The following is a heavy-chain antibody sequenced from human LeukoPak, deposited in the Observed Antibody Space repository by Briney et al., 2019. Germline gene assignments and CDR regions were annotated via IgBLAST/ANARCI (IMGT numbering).Heavy chain of an antibody. J-gene: IGHJ5*02. Sequence: SETLSLTCTVSGGSISSSSYYWGWIRQPPGKGLEWIGSIYYSGSTYYNPSLKSRVTISVDTSKNQFSLKLSSVTAADTAVYYCARDSSILTGYNWFDPRGQGTLVTVSS. CDR2: IYYSGST. D-gene: IGHD3-9*01. V-gene: IGHV4-39*07. CDR3: ARDSSILTGYNWFDP. CDR1: GGSISSSSYY.